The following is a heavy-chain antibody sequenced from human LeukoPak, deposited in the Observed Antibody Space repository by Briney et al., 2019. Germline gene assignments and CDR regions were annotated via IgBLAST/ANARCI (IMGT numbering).Heavy chain of an antibody. Sequence: GASVKVSCKASGYTFTGYYMHWVRQAPGQGLEWMGWISAYNGNTNYAQKLQGRVTMTTDTSTSTAYMELRSLRSDDTAVYYCARAGYGGNSVSDYWGQGTLVTVSS. J-gene: IGHJ4*02. CDR1: GYTFTGYY. D-gene: IGHD4-23*01. CDR2: ISAYNGNT. V-gene: IGHV1-18*04. CDR3: ARAGYGGNSVSDY.